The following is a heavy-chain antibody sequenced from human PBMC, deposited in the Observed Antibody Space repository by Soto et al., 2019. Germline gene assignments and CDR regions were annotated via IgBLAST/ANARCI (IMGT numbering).Heavy chain of an antibody. CDR2: VYYTGST. CDR1: GGSVSSGSSY. D-gene: IGHD3-3*01. Sequence: SETLSLTCTVSGGSVSSGSSYWSWIRQPPEKGLEWIGFVYYTGSTNYNPSLKSRVTASVDTSKNQFSLHLSSVTAADTAVYFCARWSGSSFTFDYWGQGTLVTSPQ. J-gene: IGHJ4*02. CDR3: ARWSGSSFTFDY. V-gene: IGHV4-61*01.